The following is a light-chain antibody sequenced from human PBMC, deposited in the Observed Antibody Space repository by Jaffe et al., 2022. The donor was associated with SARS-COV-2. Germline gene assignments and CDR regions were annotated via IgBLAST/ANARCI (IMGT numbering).Light chain of an antibody. Sequence: EIVMTQSPATLSVSPGERATLSCRASQSVSSSYLAWYQQKPGQAPRLLIYGASTRVTGIPARFSGSGSGTEFTLTISSLQSEDFAVYYCQQYNNWPLTFGGGTKVEIK. CDR1: QSVSSSY. CDR3: QQYNNWPLT. J-gene: IGKJ4*01. V-gene: IGKV3-15*01. CDR2: GAS.